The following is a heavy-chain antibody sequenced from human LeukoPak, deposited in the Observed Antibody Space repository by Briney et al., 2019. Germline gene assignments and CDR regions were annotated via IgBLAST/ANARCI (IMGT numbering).Heavy chain of an antibody. D-gene: IGHD6-6*01. J-gene: IGHJ1*01. CDR3: ARGGAARLHFQN. CDR1: GGSISSYY. CDR2: IYHSGST. Sequence: SETLSLTCTVSGGSISSYYWNWIRQPPGKGLEWIGYIYHSGSTNYNPSLQSRVTISVDTSKNQFSLNLNSVTAADTAVYYCARGGAARLHFQNWGQGTLVTVSS. V-gene: IGHV4-59*01.